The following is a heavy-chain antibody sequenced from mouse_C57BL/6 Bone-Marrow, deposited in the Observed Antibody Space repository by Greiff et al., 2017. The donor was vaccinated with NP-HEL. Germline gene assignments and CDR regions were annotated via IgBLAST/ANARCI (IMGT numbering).Heavy chain of an antibody. J-gene: IGHJ2*01. CDR2: VYPGSGST. CDR1: GYTFTSYW. CDR3: ARIYGDFDY. V-gene: IGHV1-55*01. Sequence: QVQLHPPRAELVKRGASVKMSCKASGYTFTSYWITWVKQRPGIRLEGRGDVYPGSGSTNYNEKFKGKATLTVDTSSSTAYMQLSSLTSSASAVYYCARIYGDFDYWGQGTTLTVSS. D-gene: IGHD1-1*02.